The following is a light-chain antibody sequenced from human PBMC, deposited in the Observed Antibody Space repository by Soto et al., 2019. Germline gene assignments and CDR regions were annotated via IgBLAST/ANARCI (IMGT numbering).Light chain of an antibody. J-gene: IGLJ2*01. CDR2: DVS. V-gene: IGLV2-11*01. CDR3: CSYAGSYTFVV. CDR1: SSDVGGYNY. Sequence: QSALTQPRSVSGSPGQSVTISCTGTSSDVGGYNYVSWYQQHPGKAPKLMIYDVSKRPSGVPDRFSASKSGNTASLTISGVQAEDEDDYYCCSYAGSYTFVVFGGGTKLTVL.